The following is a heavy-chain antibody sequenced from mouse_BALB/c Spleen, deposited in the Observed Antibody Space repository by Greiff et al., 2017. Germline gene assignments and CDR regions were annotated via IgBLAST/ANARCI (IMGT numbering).Heavy chain of an antibody. D-gene: IGHD2-1*01. CDR1: GYTFTSYW. Sequence: VQLQQPGAELVKPGASVKLSCKASGYTFTSYWMHWVKQRPGQGLEWIGEINPSNGRTNYNEKFKSKATLTVDKSSSTAYMQLSSLTSEDSAVYYCARTGKDGNSEAMDDWGQGTSVTGSS. J-gene: IGHJ4*01. CDR3: ARTGKDGNSEAMDD. V-gene: IGHV1S81*02. CDR2: INPSNGRT.